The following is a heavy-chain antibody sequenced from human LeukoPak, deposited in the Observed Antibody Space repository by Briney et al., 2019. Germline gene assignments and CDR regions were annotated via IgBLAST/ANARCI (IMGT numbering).Heavy chain of an antibody. D-gene: IGHD3/OR15-3a*01. Sequence: ASVKVSCKASGYTFTSYYMHWVRQATGQGLEWMGWFDPNSNSAGYAQNFQGRVTITGDTSMTTAYMELTNLRSEDTAVYYCARVISGFWTGYYDPFDIWGQGTMVTVSS. CDR2: FDPNSNSA. CDR3: ARVISGFWTGYYDPFDI. CDR1: GYTFTSYY. J-gene: IGHJ3*02. V-gene: IGHV1-8*03.